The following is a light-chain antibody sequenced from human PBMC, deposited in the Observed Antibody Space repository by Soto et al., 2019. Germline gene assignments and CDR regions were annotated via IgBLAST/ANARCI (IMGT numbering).Light chain of an antibody. J-gene: IGKJ3*01. CDR3: QQRRKWPPRFT. CDR2: DAS. CDR1: QSVSSY. Sequence: EIVLTQSPATLSLSPGERATLSCRASQSVSSYLAWYQQKPGRAPRLLIYDASNRATGIPARFSGSGSGTDFTLTISSLEPEDFAVYYCQQRRKWPPRFTFGPGTKVDIK. V-gene: IGKV3-11*01.